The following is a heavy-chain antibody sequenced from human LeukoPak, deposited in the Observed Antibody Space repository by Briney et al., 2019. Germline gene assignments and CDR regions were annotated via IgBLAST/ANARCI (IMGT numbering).Heavy chain of an antibody. J-gene: IGHJ5*02. CDR1: TGSITSDSYY. Sequence: SETLSLTCSVSTGSITSDSYYWAWVRQPPGKGLEWIGSIFYSGKTYYSASLKSRVTVSLDTSKKNFSLRLSSVTAADTAVYYCARLWIVATWFDAWGQGALVTVSS. CDR2: IFYSGKT. D-gene: IGHD2-2*03. CDR3: ARLWIVATWFDA. V-gene: IGHV4-39*02.